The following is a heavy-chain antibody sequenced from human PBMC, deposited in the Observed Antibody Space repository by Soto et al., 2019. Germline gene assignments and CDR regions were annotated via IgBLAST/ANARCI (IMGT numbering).Heavy chain of an antibody. V-gene: IGHV4-59*08. D-gene: IGHD3-10*01. J-gene: IGHJ4*02. CDR1: GGSISSYY. Sequence: SETLSLTCTVPGGSISSYYWSWIRQPPGKGLEWIGYIYYSGSTNYNPSLKSRVTISVDTSKTQFSLKLSSVTAADPAVYYCASSPYGSGSYYVDGYFDYWGQGTLVTV. CDR2: IYYSGST. CDR3: ASSPYGSGSYYVDGYFDY.